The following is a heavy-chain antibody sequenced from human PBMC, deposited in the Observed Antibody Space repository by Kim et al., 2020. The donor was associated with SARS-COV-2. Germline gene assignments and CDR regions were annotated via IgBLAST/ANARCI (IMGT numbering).Heavy chain of an antibody. V-gene: IGHV4-59*08. CDR1: GGSISSYY. D-gene: IGHD3-9*01. CDR2: LYYSGST. CDR3: AGHNYDSLTGFYSWFNS. J-gene: IGHJ5*01. Sequence: SETLSLTCTVSGGSISSYYWSWIRQPPGKGLEWIGYLYYSGSTSYNPSLKSRVTISLDTSKNQFSLKLSSVTAADTAVYYCAGHNYDSLTGFYSWFNSWG.